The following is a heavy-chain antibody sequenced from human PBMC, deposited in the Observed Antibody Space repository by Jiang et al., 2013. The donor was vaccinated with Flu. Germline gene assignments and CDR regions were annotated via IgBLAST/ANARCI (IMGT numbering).Heavy chain of an antibody. CDR3: AREDCHSTSCLDY. Sequence: NSAAWNWIRQXPSRGLEWLGRTYYRSKWSNDYALSVKSRITINADTSKNQFSLQLNSVTPEDTAVYYCAREDCHSTSCLDYWGQGTLVTVSS. J-gene: IGHJ4*02. CDR1: NSAA. CDR2: TYYRSKWSN. D-gene: IGHD2-2*01. V-gene: IGHV6-1*01.